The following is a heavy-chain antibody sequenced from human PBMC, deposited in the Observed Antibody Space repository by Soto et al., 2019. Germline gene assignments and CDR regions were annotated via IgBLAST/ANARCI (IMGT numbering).Heavy chain of an antibody. Sequence: QVQMVQSGAEVKKPGSSVKVSCKTSGVSFNNNGIGWVRQAPGHGLEWMGGVSPPFRTSNYARKFQGRISITADASTGTVNMELSRLTSEATAQYYCARFLYYGSGSYSPYGMDVWGQGTTVTVSS. CDR1: GVSFNNNG. CDR3: ARFLYYGSGSYSPYGMDV. D-gene: IGHD3-10*01. J-gene: IGHJ6*01. V-gene: IGHV1-69*01. CDR2: VSPPFRTS.